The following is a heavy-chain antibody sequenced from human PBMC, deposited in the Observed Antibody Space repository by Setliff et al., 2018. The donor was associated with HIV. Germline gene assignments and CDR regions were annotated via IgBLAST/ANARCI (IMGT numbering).Heavy chain of an antibody. J-gene: IGHJ3*02. CDR3: ARVYYFDSSGYYQRGDVFDI. D-gene: IGHD3-22*01. CDR2: IYDSGSP. CDR1: GGSTSNEY. Sequence: SETLSLTCTVSGGSTSNEYWSWIRQPPGKGLEWIGYIYDSGSPKYNPSLKSRVTVSIDTSKSQISLKLTSVTAADTAMYHCARVYYFDSSGYYQRGDVFDIWGQGTMVTVSS. V-gene: IGHV4-59*01.